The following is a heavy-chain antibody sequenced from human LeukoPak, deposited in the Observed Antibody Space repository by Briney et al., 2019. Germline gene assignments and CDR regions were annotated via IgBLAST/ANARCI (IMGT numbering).Heavy chain of an antibody. Sequence: ASVYVSCKASGYTFTNYYIHWVRQAPGQGLEGMGLINPGGDNTNYAQNFQGRVTMTMDTSARTVYMELSSLRSEDTAIYYCARIRDGYNDAYDIWGQGTVVTVPS. D-gene: IGHD5-24*01. CDR1: GYTFTNYY. CDR2: INPGGDNT. CDR3: ARIRDGYNDAYDI. V-gene: IGHV1-46*01. J-gene: IGHJ3*02.